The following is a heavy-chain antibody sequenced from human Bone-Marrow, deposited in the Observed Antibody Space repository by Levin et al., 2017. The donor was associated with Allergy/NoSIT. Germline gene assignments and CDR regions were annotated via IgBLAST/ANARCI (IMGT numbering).Heavy chain of an antibody. CDR1: GFSISGGHY. V-gene: IGHV4-38-2*02. CDR3: ARDQSGDSDIPFDI. CDR2: IYYTGST. Sequence: SETLSLTCNVSGFSISGGHYWGWVRQPPGKGLEWIASIYYTGSTYYNLSLKSRVTISIDTSKNQFSLRLTSVTAADTALYYCARDQSGDSDIPFDIWGQGTMVTVAS. D-gene: IGHD4-17*01. J-gene: IGHJ3*02.